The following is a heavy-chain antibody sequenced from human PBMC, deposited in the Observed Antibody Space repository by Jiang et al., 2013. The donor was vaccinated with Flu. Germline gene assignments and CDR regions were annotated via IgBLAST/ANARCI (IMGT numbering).Heavy chain of an antibody. CDR2: VSHSGIT. CDR1: SNYY. CDR3: ARSDSYCPGDCYTFDAFDF. V-gene: IGHV4-59*08. Sequence: SNYYWSWIRQSPGKGLEWIGYVSHSGITNXNPSLKSRVTISVDTSKNQFSLKLSSVTAADTAVYFCARSDSYCPGDCYTFDAFDFWGQGTMVTVSS. J-gene: IGHJ3*01. D-gene: IGHD2-2*03.